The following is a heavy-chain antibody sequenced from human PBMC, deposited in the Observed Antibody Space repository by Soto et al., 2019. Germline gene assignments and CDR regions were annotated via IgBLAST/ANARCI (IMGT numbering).Heavy chain of an antibody. Sequence: GSLRLSCAASGFTFSSYEMNWVRQAPGKGLEWVSYISSSGSTIYYADSVKGRFTISRDNAKNSLYLQMNSLRAEDTAVYYCARQAYYYGSGRPKNWFDPWGQGTLVTVSS. CDR2: ISSSGSTI. CDR3: ARQAYYYGSGRPKNWFDP. J-gene: IGHJ5*02. D-gene: IGHD3-10*01. V-gene: IGHV3-48*03. CDR1: GFTFSSYE.